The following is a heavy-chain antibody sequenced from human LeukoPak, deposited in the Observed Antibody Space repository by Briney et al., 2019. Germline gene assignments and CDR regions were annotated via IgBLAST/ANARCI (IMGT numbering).Heavy chain of an antibody. CDR2: ISYSGST. J-gene: IGHJ4*02. CDR1: SGSIGTYY. Sequence: SETLSLTCSVSSGSIGTYYWAWIRQTPGKGLEWIGYISYSGSTKYNPSLTRRITISLDTSKNQFSLELRSMTAADTAMYYCARQAGSFTTFDFWGQGTQVTVSS. CDR3: ARQAGSFTTFDF. V-gene: IGHV4-59*08. D-gene: IGHD1-26*01.